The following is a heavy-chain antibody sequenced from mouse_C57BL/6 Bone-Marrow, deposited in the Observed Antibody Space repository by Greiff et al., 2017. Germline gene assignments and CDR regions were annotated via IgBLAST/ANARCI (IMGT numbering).Heavy chain of an antibody. CDR3: ASSSDGYNGY. J-gene: IGHJ2*01. CDR2: ISDGGSYT. V-gene: IGHV5-4*03. Sequence: EVKLMESGGGLVKPGGSLKLSCAASGFTFSSYAMSWVRQTPEKRLEWVATISDGGSYTYYPDNVKGRFTISRDNAKNNLYLQMSHLKSEDTAMYYSASSSDGYNGYWGQGTTRTVSS. D-gene: IGHD2-3*01. CDR1: GFTFSSYA.